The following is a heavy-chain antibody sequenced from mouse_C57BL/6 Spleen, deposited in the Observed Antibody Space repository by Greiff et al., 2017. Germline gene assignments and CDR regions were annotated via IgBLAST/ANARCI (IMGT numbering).Heavy chain of an antibody. CDR2: VSSGGSYT. Sequence: EVKLMESGGDLVKPGGSLKLSCAASGFTFSSYGMSWVRQTPDKRLEWVATVSSGGSYTYYPDSVKGRFTISRDNAKNTLYLQMSSLKSEDTAMYYCARVVAPFDYWGQGTTLTVSS. J-gene: IGHJ2*01. V-gene: IGHV5-6*01. D-gene: IGHD1-1*01. CDR3: ARVVAPFDY. CDR1: GFTFSSYG.